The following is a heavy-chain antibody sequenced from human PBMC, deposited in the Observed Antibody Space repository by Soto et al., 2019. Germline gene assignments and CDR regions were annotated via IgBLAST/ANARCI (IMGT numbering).Heavy chain of an antibody. CDR1: GGSFSTYA. D-gene: IGHD3-3*01. Sequence: QVHLVQSGAEVKKPGASVKVSCKASGGSFSTYAINWLRQAPGQGLEWMGGIIPLFGTENYAQNFQARFTFTADKSTTTADLEVRSLTSEDTAVYYCATGFWSGPIAPDFDYWGQGTLVTVSS. CDR2: IIPLFGTE. V-gene: IGHV1-69*06. J-gene: IGHJ4*01. CDR3: ATGFWSGPIAPDFDY.